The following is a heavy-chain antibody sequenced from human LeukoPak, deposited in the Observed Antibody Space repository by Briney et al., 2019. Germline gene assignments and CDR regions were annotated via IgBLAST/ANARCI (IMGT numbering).Heavy chain of an antibody. V-gene: IGHV3-21*01. CDR2: ISSSSSYI. Sequence: GGSLRLCCAASGFTFSSYSMNWVRQAPGKGLEWVSSISSSSSYIYYADSVKGRFTISRDNAKNSLYLQMNSLRAEDTAVYYCARDTHTVTHYFDYWGQGTLVTVSS. J-gene: IGHJ4*02. CDR1: GFTFSSYS. D-gene: IGHD4-17*01. CDR3: ARDTHTVTHYFDY.